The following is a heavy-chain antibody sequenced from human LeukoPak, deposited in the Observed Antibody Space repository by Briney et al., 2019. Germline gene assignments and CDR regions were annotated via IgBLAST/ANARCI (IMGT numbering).Heavy chain of an antibody. CDR1: GFTFSSYE. V-gene: IGHV3-48*03. J-gene: IGHJ6*04. CDR3: AELGITMIGGV. D-gene: IGHD3-10*02. CDR2: LSSSGSNI. Sequence: GGSLRLSCAASGFTFSSYEMNWVRQAPGRGLECVSYLSSSGSNIYYAHYVKGRFTISRDNAKNSLYLQMNSLRAEDTAVYYCAELGITMIGGVWGKGTTVTISS.